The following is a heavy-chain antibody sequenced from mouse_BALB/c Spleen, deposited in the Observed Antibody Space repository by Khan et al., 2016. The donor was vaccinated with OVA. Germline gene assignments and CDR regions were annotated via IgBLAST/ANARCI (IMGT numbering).Heavy chain of an antibody. V-gene: IGHV5-6-4*01. D-gene: IGHD2-1*01. Sequence: EVELVESGGGLVKPGGSLKLSCAASGFTFSSYTMSWVRQTPEKRLEWVATISSGGTYTYYPDSVKGRFTISRDTAKNTLYLQMSSLKSEDTAMYYCTRDCNYAHWYFDVWGAGATVTVSS. CDR1: GFTFSSYT. J-gene: IGHJ1*01. CDR2: ISSGGTYT. CDR3: TRDCNYAHWYFDV.